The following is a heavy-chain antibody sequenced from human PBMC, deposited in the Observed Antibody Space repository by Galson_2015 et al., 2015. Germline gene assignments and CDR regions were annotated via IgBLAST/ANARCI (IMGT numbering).Heavy chain of an antibody. CDR3: AKDRSPVRGEYYFDY. V-gene: IGHV3-23*01. D-gene: IGHD3-10*02. CDR2: ISGGGGST. Sequence: SQRLSCAASGFTFSSYAMSWVRQAPGKGLEWVSAISGGGGSTYYADSVKGRFTISRDNSKNTLYLQMNSLRAEDTAVYYCAKDRSPVRGEYYFDYWGQGTLVTVSS. J-gene: IGHJ4*02. CDR1: GFTFSSYA.